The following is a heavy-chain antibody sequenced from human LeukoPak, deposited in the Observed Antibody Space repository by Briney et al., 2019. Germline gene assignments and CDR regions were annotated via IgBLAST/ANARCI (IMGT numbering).Heavy chain of an antibody. D-gene: IGHD6-13*01. J-gene: IGHJ4*02. CDR2: IQYDGSNK. V-gene: IGHV3-30*02. CDR1: GFTFSTYD. CDR3: SSSKQQPFLHPLDY. Sequence: QAGGSLRLSCAASGFTFSTYDMHWVRQAPGKGLEWVAFIQYDGSNKYYPGSVKGRFTISRDNAKNSLYLEMNSLRAEDTAVYYCSSSKQQPFLHPLDYWGQGTLVTVSS.